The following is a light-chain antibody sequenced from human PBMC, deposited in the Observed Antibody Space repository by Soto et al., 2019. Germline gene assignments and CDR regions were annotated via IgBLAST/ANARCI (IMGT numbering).Light chain of an antibody. V-gene: IGKV3D-15*01. CDR1: QSVSSN. CDR2: GAS. Sequence: EIVMTQSPATLSVSPGERATLSYRASQSVSSNLAWYQQKPGQTPRLLIYGASTRATGIPARFTGSGSGIEFTLTISSLQSEDFAVYYCQQYNKWPLTFGGGTKVEIK. CDR3: QQYNKWPLT. J-gene: IGKJ4*01.